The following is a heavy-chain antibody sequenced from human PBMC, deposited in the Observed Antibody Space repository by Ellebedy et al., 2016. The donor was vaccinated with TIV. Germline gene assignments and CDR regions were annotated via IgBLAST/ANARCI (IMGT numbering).Heavy chain of an antibody. CDR3: ASFRDYYYFDY. CDR1: GGSISSGDYY. V-gene: IGHV4-30-4*01. Sequence: SETLSLTCTVSGGSISSGDYYWSWIRQPPGKGLEWIGEINHSGSTNYNPSLKSRVTISVDTSKNQFSLKLSSVTAADTAVYYCASFRDYYYFDYWGQGTLVTVSS. D-gene: IGHD3-10*01. CDR2: INHSGST. J-gene: IGHJ4*02.